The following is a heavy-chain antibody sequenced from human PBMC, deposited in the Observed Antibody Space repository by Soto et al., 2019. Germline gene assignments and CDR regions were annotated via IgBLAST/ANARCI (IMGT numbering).Heavy chain of an antibody. V-gene: IGHV1-69*14. CDR1: GDIFSGYS. Sequence: QVQLVQSGAEVKKPGSSVKVSCKTSGDIFSGYSISWVRQAPGQGLEWMGGIIPIFGTTNYAQRFHGRVTITADKSTSTVYIELYSLKPEDTAVYYYARDLGNGYDPGDYWGQGTLVTVSS. CDR2: IIPIFGTT. CDR3: ARDLGNGYDPGDY. J-gene: IGHJ4*02. D-gene: IGHD5-12*01.